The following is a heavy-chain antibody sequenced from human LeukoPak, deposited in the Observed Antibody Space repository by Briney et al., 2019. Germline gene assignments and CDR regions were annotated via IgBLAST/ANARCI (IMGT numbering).Heavy chain of an antibody. D-gene: IGHD2-2*01. J-gene: IGHJ5*02. V-gene: IGHV3-30-3*01. CDR3: ASFPYCSSTSCSPDP. CDR2: ISYDGSNK. Sequence: GGSLRLSRAASGFTFGSYAMHWVRQAPGKGLEWVAVISYDGSNKYYADSVKGRFTISRDNSKNTLYLQMNSLRAEDTAVYYCASFPYCSSTSCSPDPWGQGTLVTVSS. CDR1: GFTFGSYA.